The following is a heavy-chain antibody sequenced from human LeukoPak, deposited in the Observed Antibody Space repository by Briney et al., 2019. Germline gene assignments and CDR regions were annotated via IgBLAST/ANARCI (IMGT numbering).Heavy chain of an antibody. V-gene: IGHV3-30*04. J-gene: IGHJ4*02. D-gene: IGHD2-2*01. CDR1: GFTFSSYA. CDR3: ARGGVVVPAAILY. CDR2: ISYDGSNK. Sequence: AGGSLRLSCAASGFTFSSYAMHWVRQAPGKGLEWVAVISYDGSNKYYADSVKGRFTISRDNSKNTLYLQMNSLRAEDTAVYYCARGGVVVPAAILYWGQGILVTVSS.